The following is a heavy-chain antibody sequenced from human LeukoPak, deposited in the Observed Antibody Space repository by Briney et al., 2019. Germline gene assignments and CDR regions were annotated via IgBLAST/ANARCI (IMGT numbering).Heavy chain of an antibody. V-gene: IGHV3-30*04. D-gene: IGHD6-19*01. CDR3: AKDLVSGSGWYEGGGDY. CDR1: GFTFGDYA. CDR2: ISYDGSNK. J-gene: IGHJ4*02. Sequence: PGGSLRLSCTASGFTFGDYAMSWVRQAPGKGLEWVAVISYDGSNKYYADSVKGRFTISRDNSKNTLYLQMNSLRAEDTAVYYCAKDLVSGSGWYEGGGDYWGQGTLVTVSS.